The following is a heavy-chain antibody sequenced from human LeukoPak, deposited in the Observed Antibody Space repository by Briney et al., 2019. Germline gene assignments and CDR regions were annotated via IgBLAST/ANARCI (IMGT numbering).Heavy chain of an antibody. D-gene: IGHD3-22*01. V-gene: IGHV1-24*01. CDR1: GYTLTELS. J-gene: IGHJ4*02. Sequence: ASVKVSCKVSGYTLTELSMHWVRQAPGKGLEWMGGFDPEDGETIYAQKFQGRVTMTEDTSTDTAYMELSSLRSEDTAVYYCATDPYPYYYDSSGYFRWGQGTLVTVSS. CDR2: FDPEDGET. CDR3: ATDPYPYYYDSSGYFR.